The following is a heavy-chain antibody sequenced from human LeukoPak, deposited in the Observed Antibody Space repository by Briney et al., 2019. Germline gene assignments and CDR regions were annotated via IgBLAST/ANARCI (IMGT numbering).Heavy chain of an antibody. Sequence: GGSLRLSCAASGFTFSSHGMHWVRQAPGKGLEWVAVISDDGRTEYYADSVKGRFTISRDNSKNTVSLQMNSLRDDDTAVFYCTKEVATGSRYNFDYWGQGTLVTVSS. V-gene: IGHV3-30*18. CDR2: ISDDGRTE. CDR3: TKEVATGSRYNFDY. J-gene: IGHJ4*02. D-gene: IGHD2-15*01. CDR1: GFTFSSHG.